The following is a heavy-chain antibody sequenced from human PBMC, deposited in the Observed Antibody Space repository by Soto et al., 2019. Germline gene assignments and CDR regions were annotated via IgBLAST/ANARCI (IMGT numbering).Heavy chain of an antibody. V-gene: IGHV3-30*18. D-gene: IGHD4-17*01. CDR1: GFTFSSYG. Sequence: QVQLVESGGGVVQPGRSLRLSCAASGFTFSSYGMHWVRQAPGKGLEWVAVISYDGSNKYYADSVKGRFTISRDNSKNTLYLQMNSLRAEDMAVYYCAKEVYGDYENYYGMDVW. J-gene: IGHJ6*01. CDR2: ISYDGSNK. CDR3: AKEVYGDYENYYGMDV.